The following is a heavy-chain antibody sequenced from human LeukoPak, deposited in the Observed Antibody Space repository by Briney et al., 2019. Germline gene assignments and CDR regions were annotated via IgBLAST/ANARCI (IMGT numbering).Heavy chain of an antibody. V-gene: IGHV3-23*01. CDR1: GFTFSSYA. D-gene: IGHD3-10*01. CDR2: ISGSGGST. J-gene: IGHJ4*02. CDR3: AKDTYYGFRQASGYYFDY. Sequence: EGSLRLSCAASGFTFSSYAMSWVRQAPGKGLEWVSAISGSGGSTYYADSVKGRFTISRDNSKNTLYLQMNSLRAEDTAVYYCAKDTYYGFRQASGYYFDYWGQGTLVTVSS.